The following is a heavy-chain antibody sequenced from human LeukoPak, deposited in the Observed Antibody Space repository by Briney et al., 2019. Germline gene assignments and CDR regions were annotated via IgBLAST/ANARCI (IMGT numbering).Heavy chain of an antibody. V-gene: IGHV3-23*01. CDR1: GFTFSSYG. D-gene: IGHD4-17*01. CDR3: ARPHAYGDYSFDY. J-gene: IGHJ4*02. CDR2: IIDSCGRR. Sequence: PGGALRLSCAASGFTFSSYGMSGVRQAPVKGLEWVSAIIDSCGRRFYADSVKGRFTISRDNSKNTLYLQMNSLRAEDTAVYYCARPHAYGDYSFDYWGQGTLVTVSS.